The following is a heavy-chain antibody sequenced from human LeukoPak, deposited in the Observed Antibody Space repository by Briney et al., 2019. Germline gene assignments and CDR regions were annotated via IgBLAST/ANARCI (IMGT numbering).Heavy chain of an antibody. D-gene: IGHD6-19*01. J-gene: IGHJ4*02. V-gene: IGHV4-4*07. Sequence: SETLSLTCTVSGGSISSFYWSWIRQPAGKGLEWIGRMYISGNTNYNPSLENRVTMSLDTAKNQFSLKLSSVTAAHTAVYYCARLSSSSAWIPFDYWGQGTLVTVSS. CDR2: MYISGNT. CDR1: GGSISSFY. CDR3: ARLSSSSAWIPFDY.